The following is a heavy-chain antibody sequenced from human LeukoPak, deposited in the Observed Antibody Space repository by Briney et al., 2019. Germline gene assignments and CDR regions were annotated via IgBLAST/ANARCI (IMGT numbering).Heavy chain of an antibody. J-gene: IGHJ3*02. CDR2: INHSGST. D-gene: IGHD2-15*01. V-gene: IGHV4-34*01. CDR3: ARVRRYCSGGSCQVHAFDI. Sequence: PSETLSLTCAVYGGSFRGYYWSWIRQPPGKGLEWIGEINHSGSTNYNPSLKSRVTISVDTSKNQFSLKLSSVTAADTAVYYCARVRRYCSGGSCQVHAFDIWGQGTMVTVSS. CDR1: GGSFRGYY.